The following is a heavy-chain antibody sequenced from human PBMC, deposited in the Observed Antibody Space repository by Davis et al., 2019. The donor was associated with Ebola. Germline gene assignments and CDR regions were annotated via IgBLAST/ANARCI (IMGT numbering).Heavy chain of an antibody. V-gene: IGHV4-39*07. CDR1: GGSISSSSYY. D-gene: IGHD1-26*01. J-gene: IGHJ6*02. Sequence: SETLSLTCTVSGGSISSSSYYWSWIRQPPGKGLEWIGEINHSGSTNYNPSLKSRVTISVDTSKNQFSLKLSSVTAADTAVYYCARLGVTTFYYYGMDVCGQGTTVTVSS. CDR2: INHSGST. CDR3: ARLGVTTFYYYGMDV.